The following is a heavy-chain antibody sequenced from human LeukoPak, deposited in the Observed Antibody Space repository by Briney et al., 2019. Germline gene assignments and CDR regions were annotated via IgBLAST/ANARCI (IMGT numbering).Heavy chain of an antibody. CDR1: GYTFTGYW. V-gene: IGHV1-2*02. D-gene: IGHD2-2*01. Sequence: ASVKVSCKASGYTFTGYWMHWVRQAPGQGLEWMGWINPNNGVTNYAQKFKGRVTMTTETSISTAYMELNRLRFDDTAVYYCARVVEGYCSSTNCFSNYYYSMDVWGQGTTVTVSS. J-gene: IGHJ6*02. CDR3: ARVVEGYCSSTNCFSNYYYSMDV. CDR2: INPNNGVT.